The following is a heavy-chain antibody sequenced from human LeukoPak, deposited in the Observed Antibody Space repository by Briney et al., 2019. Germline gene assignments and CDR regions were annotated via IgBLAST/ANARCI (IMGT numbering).Heavy chain of an antibody. CDR1: GFTFSSYG. CDR2: IRYDGSNK. J-gene: IGHJ6*03. D-gene: IGHD3-10*01. CDR3: AKDDYYGSGSFPHYYYYMDV. V-gene: IGHV3-30*02. Sequence: GGSLRLSCAASGFTFSSYGMHWVRQAPGKGLEWVAFIRYDGSNKYYADSVKGRFTISRDNSKNTLYLQMNSLRAEDTAVYYCAKDDYYGSGSFPHYYYYMDVWGKGTTVTISS.